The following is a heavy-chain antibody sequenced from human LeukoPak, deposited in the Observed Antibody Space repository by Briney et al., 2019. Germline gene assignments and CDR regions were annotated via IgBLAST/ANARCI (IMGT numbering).Heavy chain of an antibody. V-gene: IGHV4-34*01. D-gene: IGHD3-22*01. CDR2: INHSGST. CDR3: ARASTHYYDSSGYYPPFEY. CDR1: GGSFSGYY. Sequence: PSETLSLTCAVYGGSFSGYYWSWIRQPPGKGLEWIGEINHSGSTNYNPSLKSRVTISVDTSKNQFSLKLSSVTAADTAVYYCARASTHYYDSSGYYPPFEYWGQGTLVTVSS. J-gene: IGHJ4*02.